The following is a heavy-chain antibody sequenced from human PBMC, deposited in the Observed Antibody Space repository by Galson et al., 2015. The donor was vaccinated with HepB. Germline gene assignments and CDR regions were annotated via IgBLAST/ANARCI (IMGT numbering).Heavy chain of an antibody. CDR1: GSSFPSYW. D-gene: IGHD3-22*01. CDR2: IDPSDSYT. J-gene: IGHJ4*02. V-gene: IGHV5-10-1*01. CDR3: ARQRAFYDSSGYHHRYFDY. Sequence: QSGAEVTKPGESLRISCKGSGSSFPSYWISWVRQMPGKGLEWMGRIDPSDSYTNYSPSFQGHVTISADKSISTAYLQWSSLKASDTAMYYCARQRAFYDSSGYHHRYFDYWGQGTLVTVSS.